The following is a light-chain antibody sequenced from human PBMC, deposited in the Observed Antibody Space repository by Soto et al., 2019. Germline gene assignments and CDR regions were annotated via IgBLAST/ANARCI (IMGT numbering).Light chain of an antibody. J-gene: IGLJ2*01. CDR2: DVS. CDR1: SSDVGGYNY. CDR3: SSYTSSSTVE. Sequence: QSALTQPASVSGSPGQSITISCTGTSSDVGGYNYVSWYQQHPGKAPKLMIYDVSNRPSGVSNRFSGSKSGNTASLTISGLQAEDEADYYCSSYTSSSTVEFGGGTKSPS. V-gene: IGLV2-14*01.